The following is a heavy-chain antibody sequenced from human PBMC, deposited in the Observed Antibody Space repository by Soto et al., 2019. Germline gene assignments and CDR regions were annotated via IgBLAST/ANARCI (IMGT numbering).Heavy chain of an antibody. V-gene: IGHV4-59*01. CDR2: IYYSGST. Sequence: SETLSLTCTVSGGSISSYYWSWIRQPPWKGLEWIGYIYYSGSTNYNPSRKSRVTISVDTTKNQFSLKLSSVTAADPAVYYCARYWGDYYFDYWGQGTLVTVSS. D-gene: IGHD2-21*01. CDR3: ARYWGDYYFDY. CDR1: GGSISSYY. J-gene: IGHJ4*02.